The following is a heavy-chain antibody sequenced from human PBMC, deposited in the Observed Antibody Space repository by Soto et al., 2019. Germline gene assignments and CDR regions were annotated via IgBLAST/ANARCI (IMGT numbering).Heavy chain of an antibody. D-gene: IGHD3-22*01. CDR2: ISSSSSTI. V-gene: IGHV3-48*02. CDR3: AREAMIVVVITDDYYYGMDV. J-gene: IGHJ6*02. Sequence: GGSLRLSCAASGFTFSSYSMNWVRQAPGKGLEWVSYISSSSSTIYYADSVKGRFTISRDNAKNSLYLQMNSLRDEDTAVYYCAREAMIVVVITDDYYYGMDVWGQGTTVTVSS. CDR1: GFTFSSYS.